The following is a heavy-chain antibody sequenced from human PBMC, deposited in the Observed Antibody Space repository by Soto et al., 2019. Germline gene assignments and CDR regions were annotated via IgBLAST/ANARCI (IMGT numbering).Heavy chain of an antibody. CDR1: GGSISSYY. V-gene: IGHV4-59*01. Sequence: SETLSLTCTVSGGSISSYYWSWIRQPPGKGLEWIGYIYYSGSTNYNPSLKSRVTISVDTSKNQFSLKLSSVTAADTAVYYCARRLRLQATSGSGYYFDYWGQGTLVTVSS. J-gene: IGHJ4*02. D-gene: IGHD1-26*01. CDR2: IYYSGST. CDR3: ARRLRLQATSGSGYYFDY.